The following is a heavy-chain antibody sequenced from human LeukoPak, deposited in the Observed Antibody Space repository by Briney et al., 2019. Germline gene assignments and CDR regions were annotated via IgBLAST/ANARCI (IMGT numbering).Heavy chain of an antibody. CDR3: ATDVGEIFFGS. V-gene: IGHV3-23*01. J-gene: IGHJ4*02. CDR2: ISSDGANR. CDR1: GFAFSSHA. D-gene: IGHD2-15*01. Sequence: PGGSLRLSCVASGFAFSSHAMAWVRQAPGRPLEWASTISSDGANRHYADSVKGRFTVSRDNSRSTLFLQLSSLGTDDTAVYYCATDVGEIFFGSWGPGTLVTVSS.